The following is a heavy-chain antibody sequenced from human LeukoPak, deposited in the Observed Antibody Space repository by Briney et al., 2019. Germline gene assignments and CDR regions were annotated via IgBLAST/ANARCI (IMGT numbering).Heavy chain of an antibody. CDR1: GYSFTSSG. J-gene: IGHJ4*02. V-gene: IGHV1-18*01. CDR2: ISPYNGNT. D-gene: IGHD5-24*01. CDR3: ATMHRVEYYFDY. Sequence: ASVKVSCKASGYSFTSSGTSWVRQAPGQGLEWMGWISPYNGNTNYVQKFQGRVTMTTDTSTSTAYMELRSLRSDDTAVYYCATMHRVEYYFDYWGQGTLVTVSS.